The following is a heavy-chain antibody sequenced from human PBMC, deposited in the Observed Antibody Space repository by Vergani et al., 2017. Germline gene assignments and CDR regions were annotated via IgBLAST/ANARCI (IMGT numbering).Heavy chain of an antibody. CDR2: IRSKANSYAT. Sequence: VQLVESGGGVVQPGGSLKLSCAASGFTFSGSAMHWVRQASGKGLEWVGRIRSKANSYATAYAASVKGRFTISRDDSKNTAYLQMNSLKTEDTAVYYCTRRDRKLWFDYWGQGTLVTVSS. CDR1: GFTFSGSA. V-gene: IGHV3-73*01. J-gene: IGHJ4*02. CDR3: TRRDRKLWFDY. D-gene: IGHD5-18*01.